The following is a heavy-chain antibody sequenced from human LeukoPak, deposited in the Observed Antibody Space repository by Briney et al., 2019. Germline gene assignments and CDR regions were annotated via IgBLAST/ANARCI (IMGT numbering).Heavy chain of an antibody. CDR2: VYYTGST. D-gene: IGHD6-19*01. V-gene: IGHV4-59*08. CDR3: ARHSDRGFSSGWYANYFDY. CDR1: GGSISSYY. J-gene: IGHJ4*02. Sequence: SETLSLTCTVSGGSISSYYWSWIRQPPGKGLEWIGFVYYTGSTNYSPSLKSRVTISVDTSKNQFYLKLSSVTAADTAVYYCARHSDRGFSSGWYANYFDYWGQGTLVTVSS.